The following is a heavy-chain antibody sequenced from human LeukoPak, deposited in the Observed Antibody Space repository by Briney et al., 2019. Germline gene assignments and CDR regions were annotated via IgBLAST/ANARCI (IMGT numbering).Heavy chain of an antibody. V-gene: IGHV4-59*08. CDR2: IYYSGST. CDR3: ARQGYYDSSGHYYMDV. J-gene: IGHJ6*03. CDR1: GDFINSYY. D-gene: IGHD3-22*01. Sequence: SETLSLTCTVSGDFINSYYWSWIRQPPGKGLEWIGYIYYSGSTNKTPSLKSRVTISLDTSKNQFSLKLSSVTAADTAVYYCARQGYYDSSGHYYMDVWGKGTTVTVSS.